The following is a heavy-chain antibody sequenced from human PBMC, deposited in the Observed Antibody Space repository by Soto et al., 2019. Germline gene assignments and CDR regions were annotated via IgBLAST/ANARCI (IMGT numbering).Heavy chain of an antibody. D-gene: IGHD6-13*01. J-gene: IGHJ6*02. Sequence: QVQLVQSGAEVKKPGASVKVSCKASGYTFTSYYMHWVRQAPGQVLEWMGLINPSGGSTSYAQKFQGRVTMTRDTTTSTVYMEQSSLRSEDTAVEYCARAAAGHRGGPSRDYYGMDVWGQGTTVTVSS. V-gene: IGHV1-46*01. CDR3: ARAAAGHRGGPSRDYYGMDV. CDR1: GYTFTSYY. CDR2: INPSGGST.